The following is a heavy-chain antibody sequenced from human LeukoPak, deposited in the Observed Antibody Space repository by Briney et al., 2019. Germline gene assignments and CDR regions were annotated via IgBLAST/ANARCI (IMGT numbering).Heavy chain of an antibody. CDR2: INHSGST. CDR3: ARALHYDILTGYYERYYFDY. CDR1: GGSFSGYY. Sequence: SETLSLTCAVYGGSFSGYYWSWIRQPPGKGLEWIGEINHSGSTNYNPSLKSRVTISVDTSKNQFSLKLSSVTAADTAVYYCARALHYDILTGYYERYYFDYWGQGTLVTVSS. V-gene: IGHV4-34*01. J-gene: IGHJ4*02. D-gene: IGHD3-9*01.